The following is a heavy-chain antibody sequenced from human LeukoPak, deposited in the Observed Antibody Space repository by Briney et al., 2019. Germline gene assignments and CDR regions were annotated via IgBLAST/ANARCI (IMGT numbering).Heavy chain of an antibody. D-gene: IGHD2-2*01. CDR2: INHSGST. CDR1: GGSFSGYY. V-gene: IGHV4-34*01. J-gene: IGHJ4*02. Sequence: PSETLSLTCAVYGGSFSGYYWSWIRQPPGKGLEWIGEINHSGSTNYNPSLKSRVTISVDTSKNQFSLKLSSVTAADTAVYYCARGRQIGYCSSTSCPPPPLFDYWGQGTLVTVSS. CDR3: ARGRQIGYCSSTSCPPPPLFDY.